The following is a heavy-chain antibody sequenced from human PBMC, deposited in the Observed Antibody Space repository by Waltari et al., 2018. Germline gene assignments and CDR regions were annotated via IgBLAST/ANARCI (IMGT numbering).Heavy chain of an antibody. CDR2: INNDGSST. D-gene: IGHD3-22*01. Sequence: EVQLVESGGGLVQPGGSLRLSCAASGFTFSNYWMHWVRHAPGKGLVWVSRINNDGSSTNYADSVKGRFTISRDNAKNTLYLQTNSLRAEDTAVYYCARNYYYDSVGYFDLWGRGTLVTVSS. CDR1: GFTFSNYW. CDR3: ARNYYYDSVGYFDL. V-gene: IGHV3-74*01. J-gene: IGHJ2*01.